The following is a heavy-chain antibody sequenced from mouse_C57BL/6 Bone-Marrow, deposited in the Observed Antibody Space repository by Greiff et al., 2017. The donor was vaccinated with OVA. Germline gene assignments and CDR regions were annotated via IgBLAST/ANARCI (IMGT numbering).Heavy chain of an antibody. Sequence: VQLQQSGPELVKPGASVKISCKASGYTFTDYYMDWVKQSHGKSLEWIGDINPNTGGTIYNQKFKGKATLTVDKSSSTAYMELRSLTSEDTAVYYCARRSSGYDYAMDYWGQGTSVTVSS. J-gene: IGHJ4*01. CDR1: GYTFTDYY. V-gene: IGHV1-18*01. D-gene: IGHD1-1*01. CDR3: ARRSSGYDYAMDY. CDR2: INPNTGGT.